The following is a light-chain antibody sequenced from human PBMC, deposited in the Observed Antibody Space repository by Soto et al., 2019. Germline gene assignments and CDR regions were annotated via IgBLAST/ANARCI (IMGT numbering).Light chain of an antibody. V-gene: IGLV1-40*01. CDR2: GNN. CDR3: QSYDSSLSGSKV. J-gene: IGLJ2*01. CDR1: SSNLGAHYD. Sequence: QSVLTQPPSVSGAPGHRVTISCTGSSSNLGAHYDVHWYQQLPGTAPRLLIYGNNNRASGVPDRFSGSKSGTSASLAITGLQAEDEADYYCQSYDSSLSGSKVFGGGTKLTVL.